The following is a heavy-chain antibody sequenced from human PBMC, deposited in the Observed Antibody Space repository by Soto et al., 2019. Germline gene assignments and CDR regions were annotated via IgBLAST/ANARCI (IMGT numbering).Heavy chain of an antibody. J-gene: IGHJ4*02. Sequence: GGSLRRSCAASGFTFSSYAMSWVRQAPGKGLEWVSAISGSGGSTYYADSVKGRFTISRDNSKNTLYLQMNSLRAEDTAVYYCAKEGSYCTNGVCYVTYDYWGQGTLVTVSS. V-gene: IGHV3-23*01. CDR1: GFTFSSYA. CDR2: ISGSGGST. D-gene: IGHD2-8*01. CDR3: AKEGSYCTNGVCYVTYDY.